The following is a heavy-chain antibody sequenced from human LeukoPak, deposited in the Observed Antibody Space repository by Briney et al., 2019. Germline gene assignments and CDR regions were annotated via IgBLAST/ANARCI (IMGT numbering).Heavy chain of an antibody. Sequence: GGSLRLSCAASGFTFSSYAMSWVRQAPGKGLEWVSAISGSGGSTYYADSVKGRFTISRDNSKNTLYLQMNSLRAEDTAVYYCAKGGYCSSTSCHPYYYYYYMGVWGKGTTVTVSS. CDR2: ISGSGGST. J-gene: IGHJ6*03. CDR1: GFTFSSYA. D-gene: IGHD2-2*01. V-gene: IGHV3-23*01. CDR3: AKGGYCSSTSCHPYYYYYYMGV.